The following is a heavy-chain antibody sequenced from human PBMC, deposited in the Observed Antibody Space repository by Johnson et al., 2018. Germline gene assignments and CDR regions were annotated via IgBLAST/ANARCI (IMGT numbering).Heavy chain of an antibody. V-gene: IGHV4-59*01. CDR2: MYYGGSS. CDR3: AGGTRGYDSRGYYADAFDI. D-gene: IGHD3-22*01. CDR1: GGSMSRSY. J-gene: IGHJ3*02. Sequence: QVQLQESGPRLVKPWETLSLTCTVSGGSMSRSYWSWIRQPPGKGLEWIGYMYYGGSSKYNPSLKSRVTVSIDTSKNEFSLRLTSVTAADTAIYYCAGGTRGYDSRGYYADAFDIWGQGTRVTVSS.